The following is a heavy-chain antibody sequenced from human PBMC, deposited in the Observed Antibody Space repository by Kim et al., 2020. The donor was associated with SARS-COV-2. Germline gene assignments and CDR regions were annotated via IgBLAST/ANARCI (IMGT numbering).Heavy chain of an antibody. J-gene: IGHJ6*01. V-gene: IGHV4-38-2*02. CDR2: IYHSGST. D-gene: IGHD2-2*01. CDR1: GYSISSGYY. Sequence: SETLSLTCTVSGYSISSGYYWGWIRQPPGKGLEWIGSIYHSGSTYYNPSLKSRVTISVDTSKNQFSLKLSSVTAADTAVYYCARACSSTSCYYYYGMDV. CDR3: ARACSSTSCYYYYGMDV.